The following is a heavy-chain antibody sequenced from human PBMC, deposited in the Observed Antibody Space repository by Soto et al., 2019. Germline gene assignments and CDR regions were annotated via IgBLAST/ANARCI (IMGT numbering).Heavy chain of an antibody. J-gene: IGHJ4*02. CDR3: ARDSGYGRSTFDY. Sequence: SGTLALTCTVSGGSIGSGGYYWSWIRQHPGKGLEWIGYIYYSGSTYYNPSLKSRVTISVDTSKNQFSLKLSSVTAADTAVYYCARDSGYGRSTFDYWGQGTLVTVSS. V-gene: IGHV4-31*03. CDR2: IYYSGST. CDR1: GGSIGSGGYY. D-gene: IGHD5-12*01.